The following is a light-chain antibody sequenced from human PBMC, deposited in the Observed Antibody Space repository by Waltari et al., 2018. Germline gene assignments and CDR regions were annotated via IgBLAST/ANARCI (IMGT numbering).Light chain of an antibody. CDR2: GNN. Sequence: QSVLTQPPSASGTPGQRVTLSCSASRSNIGGTPVNCYQQLPGRAPKLLSYGNNQRPSGVPDRFSGSKSGTSASLVISGLQSEDEADYYCATWDDSLSGFYVFGAGTRVTVL. CDR3: ATWDDSLSGFYV. J-gene: IGLJ1*01. V-gene: IGLV1-44*01. CDR1: RSNIGGTP.